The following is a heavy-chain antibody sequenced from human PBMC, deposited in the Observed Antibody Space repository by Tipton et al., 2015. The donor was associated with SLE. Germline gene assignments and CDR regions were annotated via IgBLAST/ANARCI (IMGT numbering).Heavy chain of an antibody. CDR1: GASISSGGYY. V-gene: IGHV4-31*03. J-gene: IGHJ1*01. D-gene: IGHD2-2*02. CDR2: IYNSGSA. Sequence: TLSLTCTVSGASISSGGYYWSWIRQHPGEGLEWIGYIYNSGSAHYNASLKSRLTISVDTSKNQFSLQLTSVTPEDTAVYYCARGFLYDGFQVWGQGTLVTVSS. CDR3: ARGFLYDGFQV.